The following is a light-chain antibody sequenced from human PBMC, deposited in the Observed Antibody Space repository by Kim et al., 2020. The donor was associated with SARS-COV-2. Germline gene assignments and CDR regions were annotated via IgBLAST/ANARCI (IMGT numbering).Light chain of an antibody. J-gene: IGKJ3*01. CDR3: QQYYSYPFT. V-gene: IGKV1-8*01. Sequence: AIRMTQSPSSFSASTGDRVTITCRASQGISSYLAWYQQKPGKAPKLLMYAASTLQSGVPSRFSGSGSGIDFTLTVSCLQSEDFATYYCQQYYSYPFTFGPGTKVDIK. CDR1: QGISSY. CDR2: AAS.